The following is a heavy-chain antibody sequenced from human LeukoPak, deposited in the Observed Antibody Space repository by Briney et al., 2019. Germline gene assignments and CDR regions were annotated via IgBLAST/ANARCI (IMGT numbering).Heavy chain of an antibody. V-gene: IGHV4-34*01. J-gene: IGHJ5*02. CDR1: GGSFSGYY. Sequence: PSETLSLTXAVYGGSFSGYYWSWIRQPPGKGLEWIGEINHSGSTNYNPSLKSRVTISVDTSKNQFSLKLSSVTAADTAVYCCASSYGSGSYRQNNWFDPWGQGTLVTVSS. CDR3: ASSYGSGSYRQNNWFDP. D-gene: IGHD3-10*01. CDR2: INHSGST.